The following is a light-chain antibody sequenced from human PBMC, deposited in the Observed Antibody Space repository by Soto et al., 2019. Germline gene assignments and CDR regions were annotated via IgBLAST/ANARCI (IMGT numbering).Light chain of an antibody. V-gene: IGLV2-11*01. CDR3: CSYAGTYTYA. CDR2: DVN. Sequence: SALTQPRPVSGPPGQSVTISCTGTSSDVGGYNYVSWYRRHPGKAPKLMIYDVNKRPSGVPDRSSGSKSGNTASLTISGLQADDEADYYCCSYAGTYTYAFGT. CDR1: SSDVGGYNY. J-gene: IGLJ1*01.